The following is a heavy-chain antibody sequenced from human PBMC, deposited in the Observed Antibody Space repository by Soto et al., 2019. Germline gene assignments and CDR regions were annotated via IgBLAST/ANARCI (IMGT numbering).Heavy chain of an antibody. D-gene: IGHD2-21*02. CDR2: IYWDDDK. CDR3: AHGSCFGADCYPNPYFDF. CDR1: GFSLSTTEEG. Sequence: QITLKESGPTLVKPTQTLTLTCTFSGFSLSTTEEGVGWIRQPPGKAPEWLALIYWDDDKRYSPSLKTRLTITKDTSKNQVVLTGTNVEPVDTATYYCAHGSCFGADCYPNPYFDFWGQGILVTVSS. J-gene: IGHJ4*02. V-gene: IGHV2-5*02.